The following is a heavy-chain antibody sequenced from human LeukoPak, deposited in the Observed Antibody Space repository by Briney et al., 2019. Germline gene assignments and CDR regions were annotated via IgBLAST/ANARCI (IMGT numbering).Heavy chain of an antibody. J-gene: IGHJ4*02. CDR2: ISDSGGRT. CDR1: GFTFSSYA. Sequence: GGSLRLSCAASGFTFSSYAMNWVHQAPGKGLEWVSSISDSGGRTYYADSVRGRFTISRDNSKNTLYLQMNSLRAEDTAVYYCEQDLYGDYGLDYWGQGTLVAVSS. D-gene: IGHD4-17*01. CDR3: EQDLYGDYGLDY. V-gene: IGHV3-23*01.